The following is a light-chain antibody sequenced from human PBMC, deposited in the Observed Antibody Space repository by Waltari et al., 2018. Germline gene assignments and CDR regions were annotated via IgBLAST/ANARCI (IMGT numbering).Light chain of an antibody. V-gene: IGKV1-12*01. Sequence: DIQMTQSPSSVSASVGDRFTITCRASQGISNWLAWYQQKPGKAPKLLIYAASILQTGVPSRFSGSGSGTDFTLTIRNLQPEDFATYFCQQGNSFPPTFGQGTRVEVK. CDR2: AAS. CDR3: QQGNSFPPT. CDR1: QGISNW. J-gene: IGKJ1*01.